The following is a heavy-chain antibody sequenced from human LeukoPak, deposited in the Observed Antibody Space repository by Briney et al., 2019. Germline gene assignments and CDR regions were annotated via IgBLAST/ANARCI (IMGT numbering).Heavy chain of an antibody. J-gene: IGHJ3*02. CDR1: GYTFTSYA. D-gene: IGHD2-2*01. CDR3: ARGDRRVGLDI. V-gene: IGHV1-69*05. CDR2: IIPIFGTA. Sequence: GASVKVSCKASGYTFTSYAISWVRQAPGQGLEWMGRIIPIFGTANYAQKFQGRVTITTDESTSTAYMELSSLRSEDTAVYYCARGDRRVGLDIWGQGTMVTVSS.